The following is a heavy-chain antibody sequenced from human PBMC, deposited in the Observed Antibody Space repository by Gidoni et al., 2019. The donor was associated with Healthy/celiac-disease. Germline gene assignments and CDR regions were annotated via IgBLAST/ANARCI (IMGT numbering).Heavy chain of an antibody. Sequence: EVQLVQSGAEVQKPGESLKIPCKGSGYSFTSYWIGWVRQMPGKGLEWMGIIYPGEADTRYSPSCQGQVTISADKSISTAYLQWSSLKASEAAMYYCARPAYGGGDCYHPWFDYWGQRTLVTVSS. V-gene: IGHV5-51*01. CDR2: IYPGEADT. D-gene: IGHD2-21*01. CDR1: GYSFTSYW. J-gene: IGHJ4*02. CDR3: ARPAYGGGDCYHPWFDY.